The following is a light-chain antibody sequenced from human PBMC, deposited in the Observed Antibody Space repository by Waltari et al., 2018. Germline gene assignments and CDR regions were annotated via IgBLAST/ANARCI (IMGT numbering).Light chain of an antibody. CDR3: QQLNSYPLT. J-gene: IGKJ2*01. V-gene: IGKV1-9*01. CDR1: QDISSY. Sequence: IQLTQSPSSLSASVGDRVNITCRASQDISSYLAWYQQKSGKAPKLLIYAASTLQSGVPSRFSGSGSGTDFTLTISSLQPEDFATYYCQQLNSYPLTFGQGTKLEIK. CDR2: AAS.